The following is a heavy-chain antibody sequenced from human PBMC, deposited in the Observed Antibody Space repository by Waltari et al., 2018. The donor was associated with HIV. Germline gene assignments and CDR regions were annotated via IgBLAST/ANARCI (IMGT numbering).Heavy chain of an antibody. CDR3: TRAARRYGSGSSRNWFDP. CDR2: TNPFKSDT. Sequence: QVQLVQSGAEVKRPGASGKISCKTSGFPFIAHHVHWVRQAPGQGLQWLRQTNPFKSDTKSSQNCQGRISITRDTSPNTAYTEHNSLTSADTAVYYCTRAARRYGSGSSRNWFDPWGQGTQVSISS. V-gene: IGHV1-2*06. CDR1: GFPFIAHH. D-gene: IGHD3-10*01. J-gene: IGHJ5*02.